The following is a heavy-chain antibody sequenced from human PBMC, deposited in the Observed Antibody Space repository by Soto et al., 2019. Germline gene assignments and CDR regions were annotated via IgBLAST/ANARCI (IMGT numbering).Heavy chain of an antibody. CDR1: GFSLSSYG. CDR3: ARMSDFWSGYSVSETSLSYYHLDV. V-gene: IGHV3-23*01. J-gene: IGHJ6*02. Sequence: LRLSCAASGFSLSSYGMSWVRQAPGKGLEWVSGISGSGERAYYADSVKGQFTISRDNARNTVNLQINSLRAEDTAVYFCARMSDFWSGYSVSETSLSYYHLDVWGQGTTVTVSS. D-gene: IGHD3-3*01. CDR2: ISGSGERA.